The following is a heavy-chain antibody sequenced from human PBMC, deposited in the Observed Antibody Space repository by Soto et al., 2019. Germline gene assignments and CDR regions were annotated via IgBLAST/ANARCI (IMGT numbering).Heavy chain of an antibody. D-gene: IGHD3-10*01. CDR3: ASDWSITMVRGVFPFDY. V-gene: IGHV3-30*03. J-gene: IGHJ4*02. CDR1: GFTFSSYG. Sequence: PGGSLRLSCAAPGFTFSSYGMHWVRQAPGKGLEWVAVISYDGSNKYYADSVKGRFTISRDNSKNTLYLQMNSLRAEDTAVYYCASDWSITMVRGVFPFDYWGQGTLVTVSS. CDR2: ISYDGSNK.